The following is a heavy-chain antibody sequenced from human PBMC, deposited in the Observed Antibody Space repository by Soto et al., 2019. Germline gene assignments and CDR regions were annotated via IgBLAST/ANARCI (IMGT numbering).Heavy chain of an antibody. J-gene: IGHJ4*02. V-gene: IGHV1-18*01. CDR2: ISAYNGNT. D-gene: IGHD1-26*01. CDR3: ARDLGGSYYAPVDS. Sequence: QVQLVQSGAEVKKPGASVKVSCKASGYTFPSYGISWVRQAPGQGLEWMGWISAYNGNTKYAQKLQGGVTMTTDTSTSTAYMEMRSLRPDDTAVYYCARDLGGSYYAPVDSWGQGTLVTVSS. CDR1: GYTFPSYG.